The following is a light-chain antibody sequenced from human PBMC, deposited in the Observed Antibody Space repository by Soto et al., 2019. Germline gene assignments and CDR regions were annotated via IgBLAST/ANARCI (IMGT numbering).Light chain of an antibody. J-gene: IGKJ4*01. CDR1: QSVRSW. V-gene: IGKV1-5*01. CDR2: DAS. CDR3: QQYDNYPLT. Sequence: DIQMTQSPATLSASVGDRVTITCRASQSVRSWLAWYQQKPGTAPKLLIFDASRLESGVPSRFSGSASGTEFTLPISSLQPDDFATYYCQQYDNYPLTFGGGTKVEIK.